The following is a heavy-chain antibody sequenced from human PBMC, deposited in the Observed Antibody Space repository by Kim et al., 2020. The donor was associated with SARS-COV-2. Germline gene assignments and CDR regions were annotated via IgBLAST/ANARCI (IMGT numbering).Heavy chain of an antibody. CDR2: ISSSSSYT. CDR1: GFTFSDYY. V-gene: IGHV3-11*05. Sequence: GGSLRLSCAASGFTFSDYYMSWIRQAPGKGLEWVSYISSSSSYTNYADSVKGRFTISRDNAKNSLYLQMNSLRAEDTAVYYCARGGYEYVWGIDRDCYYYYGMDVWGQGTTVTVSS. J-gene: IGHJ6*02. D-gene: IGHD3-16*02. CDR3: ARGGYEYVWGIDRDCYYYYGMDV.